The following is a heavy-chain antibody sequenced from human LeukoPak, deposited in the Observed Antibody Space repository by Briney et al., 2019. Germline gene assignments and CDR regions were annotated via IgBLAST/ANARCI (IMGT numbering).Heavy chain of an antibody. J-gene: IGHJ4*02. V-gene: IGHV3-48*03. D-gene: IGHD5-18*01. CDR3: ARADSYGVDY. Sequence: GGSLRLSCAASGFTFSIYEMNWVRQAPGKGLEWVSYISSSRSTIYYADSVKGRFTISRDNAKNPLYLQMNSLRAEDTAVYYCARADSYGVDYWGQGTLVTVSS. CDR2: ISSSRSTI. CDR1: GFTFSIYE.